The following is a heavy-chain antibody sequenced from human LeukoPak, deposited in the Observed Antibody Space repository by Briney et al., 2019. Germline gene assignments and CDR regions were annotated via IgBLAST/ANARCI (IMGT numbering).Heavy chain of an antibody. CDR2: ISTSGNT. D-gene: IGHD1-26*01. CDR1: GGSISSGSYY. CDR3: AREATIVGATMI. V-gene: IGHV4-61*09. J-gene: IGHJ4*02. Sequence: NPSETLSLTXTVSGGSISSGSYYWSWIRQPAGKGLEWIGHISTSGNTNYNPSLKSRVTMSIDTSKNQFSLKLNSVTAADTAVYYCAREATIVGATMIWGQGTLVIVSS.